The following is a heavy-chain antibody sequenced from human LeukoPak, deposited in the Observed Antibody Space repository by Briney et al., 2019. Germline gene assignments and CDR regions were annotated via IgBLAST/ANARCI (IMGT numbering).Heavy chain of an antibody. D-gene: IGHD3-22*01. CDR3: ATYYESSGYRFDY. CDR2: IYHSGST. J-gene: IGHJ4*02. CDR1: GGSFTTNDW. Sequence: SGTLSLTCAASGGSFTTNDWWSWVRQPPGKGLEWIGEIYHSGSTHYNPSLESRVTISVDKSKNQFSLKVSSVTAADTAVYYCATYYESSGYRFDYWGQGTLATVSS. V-gene: IGHV4-4*02.